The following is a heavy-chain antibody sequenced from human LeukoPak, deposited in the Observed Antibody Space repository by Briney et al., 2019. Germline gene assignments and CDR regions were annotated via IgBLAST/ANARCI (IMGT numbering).Heavy chain of an antibody. V-gene: IGHV1-18*01. CDR3: ARRSRDGYNSPLDY. D-gene: IGHD5-24*01. CDR1: GYTFVSYG. Sequence: ASVKVSCKASGYTFVSYGISWVRQAPGQGLEWMGWISANSGNRDYAQKLQGRVTMTTDTSTSTAYMELRSLRSDDTAVYYCARRSRDGYNSPLDYWGQGTLVTVSS. CDR2: ISANSGNR. J-gene: IGHJ4*02.